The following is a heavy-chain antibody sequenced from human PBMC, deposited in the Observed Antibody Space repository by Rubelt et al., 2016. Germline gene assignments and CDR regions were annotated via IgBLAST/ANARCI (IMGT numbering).Heavy chain of an antibody. J-gene: IGHJ4*02. Sequence: QLQLQESGPGLVKPSETLSLTCTVSSGSVSCNSCYWGWIRQSPGKGLEWIGSIYYDGNTYYNPSLKSRVPIYVETSKKQFSLNLNPVSCQDKAVYCCTRHHDRCCSNNAACRCDFWGQGTLGTVSS. CDR1: SGSVSCNSCY. CDR2: IYYDGNT. CDR3: TRHHDRCCSNNAACRCDF. D-gene: IGHD2-2*01. V-gene: IGHV4-39*01.